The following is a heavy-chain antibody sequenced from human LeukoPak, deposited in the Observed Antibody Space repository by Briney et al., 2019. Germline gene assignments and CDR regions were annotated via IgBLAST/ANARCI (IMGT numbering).Heavy chain of an antibody. Sequence: SVKVSCKASGGTFSSYAISRVRQAPGQGLEWMGRIIPIFGTANYAQKFQGRVTITADKSTSTAYMELSSLRSEDTAVYYCARDHRNWFDPWGQGTLVTVSS. J-gene: IGHJ5*02. CDR3: ARDHRNWFDP. V-gene: IGHV1-69*06. D-gene: IGHD1-14*01. CDR2: IIPIFGTA. CDR1: GGTFSSYA.